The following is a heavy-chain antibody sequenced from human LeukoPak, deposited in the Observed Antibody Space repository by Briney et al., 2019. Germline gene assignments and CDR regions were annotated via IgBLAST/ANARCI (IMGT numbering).Heavy chain of an antibody. J-gene: IGHJ4*02. V-gene: IGHV4-39*07. CDR3: ARDKGHFDVDY. Sequence: PSETLSLTCTVSGGSISSSGYYWGWIRQPPGKGLEWIGSIYYSGNTYYIPSLNSRLTISQDTSNNQFSLTLSSVTAADTAIYYCARDKGHFDVDYWGQGILVTVSS. D-gene: IGHD3-9*01. CDR2: IYYSGNT. CDR1: GGSISSSGYY.